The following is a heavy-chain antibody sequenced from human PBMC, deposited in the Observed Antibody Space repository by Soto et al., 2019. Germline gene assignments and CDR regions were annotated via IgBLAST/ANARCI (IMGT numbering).Heavy chain of an antibody. CDR1: GFIFSTYA. CDR2: ISYDGGNE. D-gene: IGHD2-2*01. CDR3: TSDSGIVFVPVTSMAV. J-gene: IGHJ6*02. Sequence: QVQLVESGGGVVQPGRSLRLSCAASGFIFSTYAMHWVRQAPGKGLEWVALISYDGGNEYYADSVKGRFTISRDDSENTLHLQLIGLRAEDTAVYSCTSDSGIVFVPVTSMAVWGQGTPVTLSS. V-gene: IGHV3-30-3*01.